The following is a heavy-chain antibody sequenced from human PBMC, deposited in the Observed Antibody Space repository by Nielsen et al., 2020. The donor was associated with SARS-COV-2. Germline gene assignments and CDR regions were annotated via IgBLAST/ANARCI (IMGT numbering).Heavy chain of an antibody. CDR1: GFTFNNYG. Sequence: GESLKISCAASGFTFNNYGFYWVRQAPGKGLEWVASISYEGSKKYYGDSLTGRFTVSRDTSKNTVYLQMNSLRAEDTAVYYCARVAGSGGDYWGQGTLVTVSS. D-gene: IGHD2-15*01. CDR2: ISYEGSKK. V-gene: IGHV3-30*03. CDR3: ARVAGSGGDY. J-gene: IGHJ4*02.